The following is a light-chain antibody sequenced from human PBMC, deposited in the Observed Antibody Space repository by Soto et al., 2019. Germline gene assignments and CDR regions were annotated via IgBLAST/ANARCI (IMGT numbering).Light chain of an antibody. CDR2: EGS. CDR3: QHRSNWPTT. V-gene: IGKV3-11*01. J-gene: IGKJ2*01. Sequence: EIVLTKAPAILSLSPGERATLSCRASQSVNNYLAWYQQKAGQAPRLLIYEGSKRATGIPARFSGSGSGTDFTLTISSLEPEDFAVYYCQHRSNWPTTFGQGTKVEIK. CDR1: QSVNNY.